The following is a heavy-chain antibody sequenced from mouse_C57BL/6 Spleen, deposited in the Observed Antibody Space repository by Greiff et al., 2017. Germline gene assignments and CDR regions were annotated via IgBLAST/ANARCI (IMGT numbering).Heavy chain of an antibody. V-gene: IGHV1-15*01. J-gene: IGHJ3*01. CDR2: IDPETGGT. CDR3: TRDGYYGAWFAY. D-gene: IGHD2-3*01. CDR1: GYTFTDYE. Sequence: QVQLKQSGAELVRPGASVTLSCKASGYTFTDYEMHWVKQTPVHGLEWIGAIDPETGGTAYNQKFKGKAILTADKSSSTAYMDLRSLTSEDSAVYYCTRDGYYGAWFAYWGQGTLVTVSA.